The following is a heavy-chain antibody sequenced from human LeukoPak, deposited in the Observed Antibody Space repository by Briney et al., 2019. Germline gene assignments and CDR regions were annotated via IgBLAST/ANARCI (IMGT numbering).Heavy chain of an antibody. CDR3: TKWSGFGDD. CDR2: ISGSGDST. J-gene: IGHJ4*02. D-gene: IGHD3-10*01. V-gene: IGHV3-23*01. Sequence: AGGSLRLSCAASGFTFSSNSVTWVRQTPGKGLEWVSGISGSGDSTFYADSVKGRFTISRDNSRNTLYLQMSSLRPEDTAVYYCTKWSGFGDDWGQGTLVTVSS. CDR1: GFTFSSNS.